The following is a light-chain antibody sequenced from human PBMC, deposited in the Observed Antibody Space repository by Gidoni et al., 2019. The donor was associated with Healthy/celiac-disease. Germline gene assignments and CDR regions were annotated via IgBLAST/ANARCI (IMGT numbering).Light chain of an antibody. CDR3: CSYAGSSTYVV. Sequence: QSALTQPASVSGPPGQSTTISCTVTSSDVGSYNLVSWNQQHPGKAPKLMIYEVSKRPSGVSNRFSGSKSGNTASLTISGLQAEDEADYYCCSYAGSSTYVVFGGGTKLTVL. CDR1: SSDVGSYNL. J-gene: IGLJ2*01. V-gene: IGLV2-23*02. CDR2: EVS.